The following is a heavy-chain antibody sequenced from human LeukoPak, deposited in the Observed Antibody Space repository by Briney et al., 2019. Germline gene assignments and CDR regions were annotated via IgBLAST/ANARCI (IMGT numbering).Heavy chain of an antibody. Sequence: GGSLRLSCAASGFMFSSYSMNWVRQAPGQGLEWVSYISSGSSTKYYADSVKGRVIISRDNAKNSLFLQMNSLRAEDTAVYYCAKEGGGIVGAPLDYYYYGMDVWGQGTTVTVSS. CDR1: GFMFSSYS. J-gene: IGHJ6*02. D-gene: IGHD1-26*01. V-gene: IGHV3-48*04. CDR3: AKEGGGIVGAPLDYYYYGMDV. CDR2: ISSGSSTK.